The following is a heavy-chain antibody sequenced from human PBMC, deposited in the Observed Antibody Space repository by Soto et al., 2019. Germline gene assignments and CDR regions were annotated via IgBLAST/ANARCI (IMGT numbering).Heavy chain of an antibody. J-gene: IGHJ4*02. CDR2: INPNSGNI. Sequence: ASVKVSCKASGNTFTSYDINWVRQATGHGLEWMGWINPNSGNIGYAQKFQGRVTMTRDTAIRTAYMEVSRLRSDDTAVYYCERGRASGSYYLLDYWGQGTLVTVPS. V-gene: IGHV1-8*01. CDR1: GNTFTSYD. CDR3: ERGRASGSYYLLDY. D-gene: IGHD3-10*01.